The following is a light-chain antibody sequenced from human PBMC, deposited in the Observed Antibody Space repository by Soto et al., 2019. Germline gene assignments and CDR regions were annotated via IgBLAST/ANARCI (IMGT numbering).Light chain of an antibody. CDR2: GAS. CDR3: QQYHKWPLVT. CDR1: ESVKSN. Sequence: EFVLTQSPGTLSLSPGERATLSCRASESVKSNLAWYQQKRGQAPRLLISGASTRANGVPARFSGSGSGTEFTLTISSLQSEDFAVYYCQQYHKWPLVTFGQGTRLEIK. J-gene: IGKJ5*01. V-gene: IGKV3-15*01.